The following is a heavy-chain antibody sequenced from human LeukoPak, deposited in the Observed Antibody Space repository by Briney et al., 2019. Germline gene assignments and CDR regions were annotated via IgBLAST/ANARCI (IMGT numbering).Heavy chain of an antibody. CDR2: TSSDGSIA. D-gene: IGHD4-23*01. V-gene: IGHV3-74*01. CDR1: GFTFSTYW. Sequence: GGSLRLSCAASGFTFSTYWMHWVRQAPGKGLVWVSRTSSDGSIAINADSVEGRFTVSRDNAKNTLYLQMNSLRVGDTAVYYCARADYGGNSDFHYWGQGTLVTVSS. J-gene: IGHJ4*02. CDR3: ARADYGGNSDFHY.